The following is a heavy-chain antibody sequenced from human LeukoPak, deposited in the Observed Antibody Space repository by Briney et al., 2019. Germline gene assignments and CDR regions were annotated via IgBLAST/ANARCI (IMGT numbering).Heavy chain of an antibody. Sequence: GGSLRLSCAASGFTFSSCAMHWVRQAPGQGLEWVAVISYDGSNKYYADSVQGRFTSSRDYSKNTLFLQMNSLRAEDTAVYFCTRDQGEYYFDYWGQGTLVTVSS. CDR2: ISYDGSNK. D-gene: IGHD3-10*01. V-gene: IGHV3-30-3*01. CDR3: TRDQGEYYFDY. CDR1: GFTFSSCA. J-gene: IGHJ4*02.